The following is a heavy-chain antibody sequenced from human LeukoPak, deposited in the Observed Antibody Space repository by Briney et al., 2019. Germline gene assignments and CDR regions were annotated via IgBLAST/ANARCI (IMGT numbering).Heavy chain of an antibody. J-gene: IGHJ6*03. V-gene: IGHV3-21*01. CDR3: ARDPLTLYDYHMDV. Sequence: PGGSLRLSCAASGFTFSSYSMNWVRQAPGKGLEWVSSISSSSSYIYYADSVKGRFTISRDNSKNTLYLQMNSLRAEDTAVYYCARDPLTLYDYHMDVWGKGTTVTVSS. CDR1: GFTFSSYS. CDR2: ISSSSSYI. D-gene: IGHD3-9*01.